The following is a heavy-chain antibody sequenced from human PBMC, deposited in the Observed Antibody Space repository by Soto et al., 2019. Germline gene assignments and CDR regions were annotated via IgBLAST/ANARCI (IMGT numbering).Heavy chain of an antibody. CDR3: AKARMGIFEAYGMDV. CDR1: GFTFSSYA. CDR2: ISGSGGST. J-gene: IGHJ6*02. D-gene: IGHD3-3*01. Sequence: GSLRLSCAASGFTFSSYAMSWVRQAPGKGLEWVSAISGSGGSTYYADSVKGRFTISRDNSKNTLYLQMNSLRAEDTAVYYCAKARMGIFEAYGMDVWGQGTTVTVSS. V-gene: IGHV3-23*01.